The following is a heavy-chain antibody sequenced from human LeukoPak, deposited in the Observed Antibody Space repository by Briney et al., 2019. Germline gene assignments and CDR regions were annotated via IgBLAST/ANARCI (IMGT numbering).Heavy chain of an antibody. V-gene: IGHV3-74*01. D-gene: IGHD3-22*01. Sequence: GGSLRLSCAASGFTFGRYWMHWVRQAPGKGLVWVSRINSDGSTTSYADSVKGRFTISRDNAKNTLFLQMNSLRAEDTAVYYCARVPVEVYYDSSGYYYYFDYWGQGTLVTVSS. CDR2: INSDGSTT. CDR1: GFTFGRYW. CDR3: ARVPVEVYYDSSGYYYYFDY. J-gene: IGHJ4*02.